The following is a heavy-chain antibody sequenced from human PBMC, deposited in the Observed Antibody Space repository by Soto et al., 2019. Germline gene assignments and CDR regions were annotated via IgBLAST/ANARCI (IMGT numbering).Heavy chain of an antibody. CDR1: GGSISSGDYY. V-gene: IGHV4-30-4*01. D-gene: IGHD4-17*01. CDR3: ARVSGTTGMDV. Sequence: KTSETLSLTCTVSGGSISSGDYYWSWIRQPPGKGLEWIGYIYYSGSTYYNPSLKSRVTISVDTSKNQFSLKLSSVTAADTAVYYCARVSGTTGMDVWGQGTTVTVSS. J-gene: IGHJ6*02. CDR2: IYYSGST.